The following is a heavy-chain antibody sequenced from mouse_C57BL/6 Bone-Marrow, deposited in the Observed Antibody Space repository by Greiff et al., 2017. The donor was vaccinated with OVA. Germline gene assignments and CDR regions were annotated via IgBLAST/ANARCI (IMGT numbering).Heavy chain of an antibody. Sequence: EVKLVESGGGLVQPGESLKLSCESNEYEFPSHDLSWVRKTPEKRLEWVAAINSDGGSTYSPDTMKRRVIFSSDNTKKTLYLQMISLRSEVPALYYCARRVITTVVATGYWGQGTTLTVSS. V-gene: IGHV5-2*03. CDR2: INSDGGST. J-gene: IGHJ2*01. CDR3: ARRVITTVVATGY. CDR1: EYEFPSHD. D-gene: IGHD1-1*01.